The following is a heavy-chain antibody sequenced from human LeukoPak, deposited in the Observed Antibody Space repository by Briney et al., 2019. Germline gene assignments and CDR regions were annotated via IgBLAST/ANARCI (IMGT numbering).Heavy chain of an antibody. CDR3: ARDQRRGFDP. V-gene: IGHV3-21*01. Sequence: GGSLRLSCAASGFNSSTYTINWVRQAPGKGLEWVSSISGSGRYIKYVDSLKGRFTISRDNAKNSVYLQMNSLRVEDMAVYYCARDQRRGFDPWGQGTPVTVSS. CDR1: GFNSSTYT. J-gene: IGHJ5*02. CDR2: ISGSGRYI.